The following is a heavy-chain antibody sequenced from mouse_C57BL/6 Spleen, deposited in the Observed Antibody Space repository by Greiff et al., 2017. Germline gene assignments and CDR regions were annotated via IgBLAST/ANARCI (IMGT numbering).Heavy chain of an antibody. D-gene: IGHD1-1*01. V-gene: IGHV1-62-2*01. CDR1: GYTFTEYT. CDR3: ARHEGTYGSRTDAMDY. J-gene: IGHJ4*01. CDR2: FYPGSGSI. Sequence: VQLQQSGAELVKPGASVKLSCKASGYTFTEYTIHWVKQRSGQGLEWIGWFYPGSGSIKYNEKFKDKATLTADKSSSTVYMELSRFTSEDSAVYFSARHEGTYGSRTDAMDYWGQGTSVTVSS.